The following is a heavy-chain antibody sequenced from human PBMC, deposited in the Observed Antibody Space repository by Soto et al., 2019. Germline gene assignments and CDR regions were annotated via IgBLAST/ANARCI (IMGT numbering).Heavy chain of an antibody. V-gene: IGHV4-34*01. CDR3: ARGYESSRRYLPLLDY. D-gene: IGHD3-22*01. Sequence: QVQLQQWGAGLLKPSETLSLRCVVNSGSFSGYYWTWIRQTPGKGLEWIGESSHSGSTNYNPSLMSRVTMSADTSKKQFSLRLSSVTAADTALYFCARGYESSRRYLPLLDYWGQGTLVTVSS. CDR1: SGSFSGYY. J-gene: IGHJ4*02. CDR2: SSHSGST.